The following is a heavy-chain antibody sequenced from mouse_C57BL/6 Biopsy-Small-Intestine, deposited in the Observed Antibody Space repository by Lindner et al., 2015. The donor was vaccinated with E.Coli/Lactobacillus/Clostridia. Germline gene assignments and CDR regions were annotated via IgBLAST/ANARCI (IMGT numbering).Heavy chain of an antibody. CDR2: INPNTGDT. V-gene: IGHV1-53*01. D-gene: IGHD3-1*01. J-gene: IGHJ4*01. CDR3: ARGTFTAPRSANDY. Sequence: SVKVSCKASGYTFTGNYIHWVRQAPGQGLESVGWINPNTGDTHYTQKFQGRVTMTRDTSITTAYMDLNSLRSDDTAVYYCARGTFTAPRSANDYWGQGSLVIVSS. CDR1: GYTFTGNY.